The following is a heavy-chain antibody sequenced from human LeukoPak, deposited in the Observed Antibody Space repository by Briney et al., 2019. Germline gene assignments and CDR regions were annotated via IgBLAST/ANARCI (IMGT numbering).Heavy chain of an antibody. CDR1: GGTFSSYA. Sequence: GASVKVSCKASGGTFSSYAISWVRQAPGQGLEWMGGIIPIFGTANYAQKFQGRVTITADESTSTAYMELSSLRSEDTAVYYCASGEYCTNGVCYTSWGQGTLVTVSS. CDR3: ASGEYCTNGVCYTS. J-gene: IGHJ4*02. CDR2: IIPIFGTA. D-gene: IGHD2-8*01. V-gene: IGHV1-69*13.